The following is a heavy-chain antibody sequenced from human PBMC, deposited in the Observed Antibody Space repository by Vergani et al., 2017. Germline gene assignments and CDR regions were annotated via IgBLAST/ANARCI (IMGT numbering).Heavy chain of an antibody. CDR3: TRVGHLVAVTGEGPSLDL. J-gene: IGHJ2*01. Sequence: QVQLQESGPGLVKPSETLSLTCTVSNDSVSNTFYYWGWIRQTPGKGLEWIGSIYYSGSTYYNPSLESRVTMSVDTSKSQFSLKLSSVTAADTAVYYCTRVGHLVAVTGEGPSLDLWGRGTLVTVSS. D-gene: IGHD2-21*02. CDR1: NDSVSNTFYY. V-gene: IGHV4-39*01. CDR2: IYYSGST.